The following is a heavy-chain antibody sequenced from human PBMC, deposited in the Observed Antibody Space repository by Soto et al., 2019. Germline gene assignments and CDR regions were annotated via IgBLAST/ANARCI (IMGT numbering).Heavy chain of an antibody. D-gene: IGHD3-3*01. CDR1: EFTVSSNY. V-gene: IGHV3-53*01. J-gene: IGHJ6*02. CDR2: IDTAGRA. CDR3: ARGSTSYDFWSGHDTSYTYSGMDV. Sequence: EVQLVESGGGLIQPGGSLRVSCAASEFTVSSNYMTWVRQAPGKGLEWVSGIDTAGRANYAESVKGRFTNSRDNSKNTLYLQMNSRRVEETAVYYCARGSTSYDFWSGHDTSYTYSGMDVWGQGTTVTVS.